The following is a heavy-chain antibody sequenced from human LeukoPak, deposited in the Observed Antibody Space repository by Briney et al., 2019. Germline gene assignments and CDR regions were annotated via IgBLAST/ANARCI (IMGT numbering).Heavy chain of an antibody. V-gene: IGHV4-61*02. CDR2: IHPSGST. CDR3: ARDSGSSSGNYYYYYYMDV. J-gene: IGHJ6*03. Sequence: SETLSLTCTVSGGSISSGSYYWSWIRQPAGKGLEWIGRIHPSGSTNYNPSLKSRVTLSVDTSKNQFSLKLSSVTAADTAVYYCARDSGSSSGNYYYYYYMDVWGKGTTVTVSS. CDR1: GGSISSGSYY. D-gene: IGHD6-6*01.